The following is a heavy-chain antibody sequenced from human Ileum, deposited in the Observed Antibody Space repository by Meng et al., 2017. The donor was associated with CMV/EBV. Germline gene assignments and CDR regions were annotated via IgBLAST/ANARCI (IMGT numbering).Heavy chain of an antibody. V-gene: IGHV4-39*07. D-gene: IGHD1-1*01. Sequence: SETLSLTCTVSGGSISSSTYYWGWIRQPPKKGLEWIGSVSYSGDTDYNPSLKSRVTMSVDTSKNQFFLKLNSVTAADTAIYYCARILNTGINGRGWFNLWGQGTRVTVSS. CDR1: GGSISSSTYY. CDR2: VSYSGDT. CDR3: ARILNTGINGRGWFNL. J-gene: IGHJ5*01.